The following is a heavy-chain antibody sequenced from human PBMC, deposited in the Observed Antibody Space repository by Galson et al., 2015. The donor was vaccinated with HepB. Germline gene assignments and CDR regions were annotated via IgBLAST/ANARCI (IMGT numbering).Heavy chain of an antibody. CDR3: AREGVAAAPTYYYYYGMDV. CDR2: ISYDGSNK. CDR1: GFTFSSYA. D-gene: IGHD6-13*01. J-gene: IGHJ6*02. Sequence: SLRLSCAASGFTFSSYAMHWVRQAPGKGLEWVAVISYDGSNKYYADSVKGRFTISRDNSKNTLYLQMNSLRAEDTAVYYCAREGVAAAPTYYYYYGMDVWGQGTTVTVSS. V-gene: IGHV3-30*04.